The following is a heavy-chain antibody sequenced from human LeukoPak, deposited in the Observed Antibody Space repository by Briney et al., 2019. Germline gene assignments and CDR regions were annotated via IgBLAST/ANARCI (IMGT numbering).Heavy chain of an antibody. CDR1: GRSIMRDY. D-gene: IGHD1-1*01. CDR2: IYYSGSS. V-gene: IGHV4-59*01. Sequence: TSETLSLTWTVTGRSIMRDYWGWIRQSPGKGLEWIGYIYYSGSSNYSPSLKSRVTISVDTSKNQFSLKLSSVAAADPPVYFCARVARWNDWAFEGWGQGTLVTVSS. CDR3: ARVARWNDWAFEG. J-gene: IGHJ4*02.